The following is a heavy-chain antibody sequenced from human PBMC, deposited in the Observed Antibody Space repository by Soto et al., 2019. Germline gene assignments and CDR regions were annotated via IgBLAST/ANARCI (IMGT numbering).Heavy chain of an antibody. V-gene: IGHV4-59*01. CDR2: IYYSGST. CDR3: ARDTRRIAVAGTGRFDP. Sequence: KASETLSLTCAVYGGFFSGYYWSWIRQPPGKGLEWIGYIYYSGSTNYNPSLKSRVTISVDTSKNQFSLKLSSVTAADTAVYYCARDTRRIAVAGTGRFDPWGQGTLVTVSS. J-gene: IGHJ5*02. CDR1: GGFFSGYY. D-gene: IGHD6-19*01.